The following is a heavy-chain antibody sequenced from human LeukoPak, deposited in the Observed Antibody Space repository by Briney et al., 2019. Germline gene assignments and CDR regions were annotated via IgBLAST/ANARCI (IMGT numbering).Heavy chain of an antibody. CDR2: TYYRCKWYN. D-gene: IGHD2-2*01. V-gene: IGHV6-1*01. CDR3: ARDPDIVVVLAAIIAAAGTGYYGMDV. J-gene: IGHJ6*02. Sequence: SPTLSLTCAISVDSVSSNSAAWNWIRQSPSRGLEWLGRTYYRCKWYNDYAVSVKSRITINPHTTKNQFSRQRNSVTPEDTAMYYCARDPDIVVVLAAIIAAAGTGYYGMDVWGQGTPVSVSS. CDR1: VDSVSSNSAA.